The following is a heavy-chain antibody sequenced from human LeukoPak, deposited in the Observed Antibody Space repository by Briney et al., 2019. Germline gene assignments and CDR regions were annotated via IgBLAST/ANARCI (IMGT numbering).Heavy chain of an antibody. CDR3: AKDIRSIVATIGRGFDY. V-gene: IGHV3-23*01. CDR1: GFTFSSYA. CDR2: ISGSGGST. J-gene: IGHJ4*02. D-gene: IGHD5-12*01. Sequence: GGSLRLSCAASGFTFSSYAMSWVRQAPGKGLEWVSAISGSGGSTYYADSVKGRFTISRDNSKNTLYLQMNSLRAEDTAVYYCAKDIRSIVATIGRGFDYWGQGNLVTVSS.